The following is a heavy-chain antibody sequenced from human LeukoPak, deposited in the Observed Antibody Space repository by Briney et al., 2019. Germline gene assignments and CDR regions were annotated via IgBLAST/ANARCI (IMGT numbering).Heavy chain of an antibody. Sequence: SVKVSCKASGGTFISYAISWVRQAPGQGLGWMGGIIPIFGTANYAQKFQGRVTITADESTSTAYMELSSLRSEDTAVYYCARGGAFDGMDVWGQGTTVTVSS. D-gene: IGHD1-26*01. J-gene: IGHJ6*02. CDR1: GGTFISYA. CDR2: IIPIFGTA. V-gene: IGHV1-69*13. CDR3: ARGGAFDGMDV.